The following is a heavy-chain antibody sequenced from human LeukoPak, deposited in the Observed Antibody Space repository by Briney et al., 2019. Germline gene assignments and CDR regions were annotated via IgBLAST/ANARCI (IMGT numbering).Heavy chain of an antibody. D-gene: IGHD2-2*01. CDR3: ARPKGIVVVPAATYPDNWFDP. Sequence: ASVKVSCKASGYTFTSYGISWVRQAPGQGLEWMGWISAYNGNTNYAQMLQGRVTMTTDTSTSTAYMELRSLRSDDTAVYYCARPKGIVVVPAATYPDNWFDPWGQGTLVTVSS. J-gene: IGHJ5*02. V-gene: IGHV1-18*01. CDR2: ISAYNGNT. CDR1: GYTFTSYG.